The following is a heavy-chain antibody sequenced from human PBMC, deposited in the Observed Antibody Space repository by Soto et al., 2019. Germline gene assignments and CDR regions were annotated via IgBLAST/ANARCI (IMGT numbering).Heavy chain of an antibody. V-gene: IGHV4-39*01. CDR3: ARPRGDIAVAGTNWFDP. D-gene: IGHD6-19*01. Sequence: QLQLQESGPGLVKPSETLSLTCTVSGGSISSSSYYWGWIRQPPGKGLEWIGSIYYSGSTYYNPSLTSRVTISVDTSKNQFSLKLSSVTAADTAVYYCARPRGDIAVAGTNWFDPWGQGTLVTVSS. J-gene: IGHJ5*02. CDR1: GGSISSSSYY. CDR2: IYYSGST.